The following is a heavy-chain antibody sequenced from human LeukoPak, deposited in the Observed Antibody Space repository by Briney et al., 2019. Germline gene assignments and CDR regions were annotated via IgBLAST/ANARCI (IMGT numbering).Heavy chain of an antibody. Sequence: ASVKVSCKASGYTFTGYYIHWVRQAPGQGLECMGWINPNSGGTNYAQKFQGRVTMTRDTSISTAYMELSRLRSDDTAVYYCARGGIFGVVITLDPWGQGTLVTVSS. V-gene: IGHV1-2*02. CDR2: INPNSGGT. J-gene: IGHJ5*02. CDR3: ARGGIFGVVITLDP. D-gene: IGHD3-3*01. CDR1: GYTFTGYY.